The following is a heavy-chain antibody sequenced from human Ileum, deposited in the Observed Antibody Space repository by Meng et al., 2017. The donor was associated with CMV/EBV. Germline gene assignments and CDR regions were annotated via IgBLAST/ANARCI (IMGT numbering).Heavy chain of an antibody. V-gene: IGHV4-39*07. D-gene: IGHD6-19*01. Sequence: SDTLSLTCTVSGGSITSGNYYWGWVRQPPEKGLEWIGSVYYNGNTYYNALLQSRVTMSRDTSRNQFSLKLGSVTAADTAVYYCVRDEGHWLIDFWGQGTSVTVSS. CDR2: VYYNGNT. CDR3: VRDEGHWLIDF. CDR1: GGSITSGNYY. J-gene: IGHJ4*02.